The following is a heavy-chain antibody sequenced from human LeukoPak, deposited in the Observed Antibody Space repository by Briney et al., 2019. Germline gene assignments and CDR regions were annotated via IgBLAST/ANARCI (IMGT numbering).Heavy chain of an antibody. CDR1: GGTFSSYA. CDR2: TIPILGIA. V-gene: IGHV1-69*04. J-gene: IGHJ4*02. CDR3: AVSSSWYPPYRY. D-gene: IGHD6-13*01. Sequence: ASVKVSCKASGGTFSSYAISWVRQAPGQGLEWMGRTIPILGIANYAQKFQGRVTITADKSTSTAYMELSSLRSEDTAVYYCAVSSSWYPPYRYWGQGTLVTVSS.